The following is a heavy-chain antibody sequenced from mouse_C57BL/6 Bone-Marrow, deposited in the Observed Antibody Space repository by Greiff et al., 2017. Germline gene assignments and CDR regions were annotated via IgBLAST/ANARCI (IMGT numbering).Heavy chain of an antibody. D-gene: IGHD3-2*02. CDR3: ARALDSSGYNYFDY. CDR1: GFTFSSYA. Sequence: EVKLEESGGGLVKPGGSLKLSCAASGFTFSSYAMSWVRQTPEKRLEWVATISDGGSYTYYPDNVKGRFTISRDNAKNNLYLQMSHLKSEDTAMYYCARALDSSGYNYFDYWGQGTTLTVSS. J-gene: IGHJ2*01. CDR2: ISDGGSYT. V-gene: IGHV5-4*03.